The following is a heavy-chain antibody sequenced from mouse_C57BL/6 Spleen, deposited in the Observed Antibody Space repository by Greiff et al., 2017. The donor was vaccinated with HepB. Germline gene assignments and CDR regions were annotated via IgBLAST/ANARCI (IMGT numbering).Heavy chain of an antibody. CDR1: GFSLTSYG. D-gene: IGHD2-3*01. CDR3: AREIYDGYYGHFDV. V-gene: IGHV2-2*01. J-gene: IGHJ1*03. Sequence: VQLQESGPGLVQPSQSLSITCTVSGFSLTSYGVHWVRQSPGKGLEWLGVIWSGGSTDYNAAFISRLSISKDNSKSQVFFKMNSLQADDTAIYYRAREIYDGYYGHFDVWGTGTTVTVSS. CDR2: IWSGGST.